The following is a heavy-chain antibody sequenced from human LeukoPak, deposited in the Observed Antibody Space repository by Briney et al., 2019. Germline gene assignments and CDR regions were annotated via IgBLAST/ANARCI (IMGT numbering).Heavy chain of an antibody. D-gene: IGHD5-12*01. CDR3: ARGGWRVATITLGY. CDR1: GYTFTSYD. Sequence: ASVKVSCKASGYTFTSYDINWVRQATGQGLEWMGWMNPNSGNTGYAQKFQGRVTMTRNTSISTAYMELSSLRSEDTAVYYCARGGWRVATITLGYWGQGTLVTVSS. CDR2: MNPNSGNT. J-gene: IGHJ4*02. V-gene: IGHV1-8*01.